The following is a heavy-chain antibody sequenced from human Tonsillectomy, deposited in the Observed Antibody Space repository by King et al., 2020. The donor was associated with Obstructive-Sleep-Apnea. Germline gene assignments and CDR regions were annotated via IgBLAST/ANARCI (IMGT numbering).Heavy chain of an antibody. D-gene: IGHD6-19*01. CDR1: GFSLSNARMG. V-gene: IGHV2-26*01. Sequence: VTLKESGPVLVKPTETLTLTCTVSGFSLSNARMGVSWIRQPPGKALEWLAHIFSNDAKSYSTSLKSRLTISKGTSKSQVVLTMTNIDPVDTATYYCARTLAPRAVAGMEDGLDVWGQGTTVTVSS. CDR2: IFSNDAK. CDR3: ARTLAPRAVAGMEDGLDV. J-gene: IGHJ6*02.